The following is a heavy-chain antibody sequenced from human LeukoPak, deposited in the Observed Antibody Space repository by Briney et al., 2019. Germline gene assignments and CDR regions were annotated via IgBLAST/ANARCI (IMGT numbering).Heavy chain of an antibody. J-gene: IGHJ3*02. Sequence: ASVKVSCKASGYTFTSYGINWVRQATGQGLEWMGWMNPDSGNTGYAQKFQGRVTITRNTSISTAYMELSSLKSDDTAVYYCARGSGKNDAFDIWGQGTMVTVSS. CDR2: MNPDSGNT. CDR3: ARGSGKNDAFDI. D-gene: IGHD6-25*01. V-gene: IGHV1-8*03. CDR1: GYTFTSYG.